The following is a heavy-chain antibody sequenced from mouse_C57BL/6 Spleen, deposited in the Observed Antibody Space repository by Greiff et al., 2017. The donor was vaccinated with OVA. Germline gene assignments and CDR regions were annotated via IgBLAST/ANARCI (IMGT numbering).Heavy chain of an antibody. V-gene: IGHV5-16*01. J-gene: IGHJ1*03. Sequence: EVQRVESEGGLVQPGSSMKLSCTASGFTFSDYYMAWVRQVPEKGLEWVANINYDGSSTYYLDSLKSRFIISRDNAKNILYLQMSSLKSEDTATYYCARDRYYYGSSYDWYFDVWGTGTTVTVSS. CDR1: GFTFSDYY. D-gene: IGHD1-1*01. CDR2: INYDGSST. CDR3: ARDRYYYGSSYDWYFDV.